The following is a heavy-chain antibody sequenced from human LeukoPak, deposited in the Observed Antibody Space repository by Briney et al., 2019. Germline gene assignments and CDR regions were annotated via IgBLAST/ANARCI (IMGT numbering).Heavy chain of an antibody. J-gene: IGHJ4*02. V-gene: IGHV4-31*03. CDR1: GGSISRSSYY. D-gene: IGHD1-26*01. CDR2: IYYSGST. CDR3: AREHPYSGSSTVDY. Sequence: PSETLSLTCTVSGGSISRSSYYWGWVRQPPGKGLEWIGYIYYSGSTYYNPSLKSRVTMSVDTSKNQFSLKLSSVTAADTAVYYCAREHPYSGSSTVDYWGQGTLVTVSS.